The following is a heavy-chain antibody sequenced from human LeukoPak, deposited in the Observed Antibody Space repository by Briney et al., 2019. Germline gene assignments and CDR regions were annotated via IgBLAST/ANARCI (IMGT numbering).Heavy chain of an antibody. V-gene: IGHV4-61*01. J-gene: IGHJ4*02. CDR3: ARGPYSSGWYGSEDFDY. CDR1: GGSVSSGSYY. D-gene: IGHD6-19*01. Sequence: SETLSHTCTVSGGSVSSGSYYWSWIRQPPGKGLEWIGNIYYSGSTNYNPSLKSRVTISVDTSKNQFSLKLSSVTAADTAVYYCARGPYSSGWYGSEDFDYWGQGTLVTVSS. CDR2: IYYSGST.